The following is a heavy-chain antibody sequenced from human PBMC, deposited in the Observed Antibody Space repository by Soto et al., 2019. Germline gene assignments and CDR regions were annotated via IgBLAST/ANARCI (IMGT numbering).Heavy chain of an antibody. Sequence: GGSLRLSCTASGFTFGDYAMSWFRQAPGKGLEWVGFIRSKAYGGTTEYAASVKGRFTISRDDSKSIAYLQMNSLKTEDTAVYYCTRDKDIVVVAANYDAFDIWGQGTMVTVSS. V-gene: IGHV3-49*03. CDR3: TRDKDIVVVAANYDAFDI. CDR1: GFTFGDYA. J-gene: IGHJ3*02. D-gene: IGHD2-15*01. CDR2: IRSKAYGGTT.